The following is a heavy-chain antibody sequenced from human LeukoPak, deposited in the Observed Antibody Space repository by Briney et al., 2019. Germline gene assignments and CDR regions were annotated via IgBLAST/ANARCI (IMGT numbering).Heavy chain of an antibody. Sequence: SGPGLVKPSQTLSLTCTVSGGSISSGGYYWSWIRQHPGKGLEWIGYIYYSGSTYYNPSLKSRVTISVDTSKNQFSLKLSFVTAADTAVYYCARGIVVVPAAIEWFDPWGQGTLVTVSS. J-gene: IGHJ5*02. CDR3: ARGIVVVPAAIEWFDP. CDR1: GGSISSGGYY. V-gene: IGHV4-31*03. D-gene: IGHD2-2*01. CDR2: IYYSGST.